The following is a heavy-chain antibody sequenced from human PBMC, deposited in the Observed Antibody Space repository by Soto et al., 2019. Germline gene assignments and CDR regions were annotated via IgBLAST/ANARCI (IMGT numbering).Heavy chain of an antibody. J-gene: IGHJ4*02. Sequence: QVQLVESGGGVVQPGTSLRLSCAASGFTFSSYGMHWVRQAPGKGLEWVAVISYDGSKKYYADSVKGSFTISRHNSKNTLDLQVTSLRAAATAVYYCAKKYSRGWYYFDYWGRGTLVTVSS. CDR2: ISYDGSKK. CDR3: AKKYSRGWYYFDY. CDR1: GFTFSSYG. D-gene: IGHD6-19*01. V-gene: IGHV3-30*18.